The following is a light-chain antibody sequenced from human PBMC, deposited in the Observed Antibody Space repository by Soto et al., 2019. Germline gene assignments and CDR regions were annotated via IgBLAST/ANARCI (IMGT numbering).Light chain of an antibody. J-gene: IGKJ1*01. CDR2: KAS. CDR3: QHYNSYSEA. Sequence: EIQLTQSPSTLSGSVGERVTIQCRASQTISSWLAWYQQKPGKAPKLLIYKASTLKSGVPSRFSGSGSGTEFTLTISSLQPDDFATYYCQHYNSYSEAFGQGTKVDIK. CDR1: QTISSW. V-gene: IGKV1-5*03.